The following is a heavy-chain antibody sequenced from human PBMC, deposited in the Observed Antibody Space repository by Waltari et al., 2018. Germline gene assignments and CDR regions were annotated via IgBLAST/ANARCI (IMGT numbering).Heavy chain of an antibody. V-gene: IGHV1-8*02. CDR1: GSTLTSYD. CDR2: MNPNSGNT. Sequence: QVQLVQSGAEVKKPGDSVKVSCKASGSTLTSYDINWVRRATGHGLEWMGWMNPNSGNTGYAQKFLSRVTMTRNTSLSTAYMELSSLRSEDTAVYYCARAWASSSSGDYHDYWGQGTLVTVSS. CDR3: ARAWASSSSGDYHDY. J-gene: IGHJ4*02. D-gene: IGHD6-6*01.